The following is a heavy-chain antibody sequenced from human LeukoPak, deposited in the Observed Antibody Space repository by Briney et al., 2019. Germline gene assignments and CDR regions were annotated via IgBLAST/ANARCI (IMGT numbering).Heavy chain of an antibody. Sequence: GGSLRLSCAASGFTFSSIAMNWVRQAPGKGLEWVSTISGGHGSTYYADSVEGRFTIPRDISKNTLYLQMNSLRAEDTAIYYCAKALVSKSHFDYWGQGTLVTVSS. CDR2: ISGGHGST. J-gene: IGHJ4*02. CDR3: AKALVSKSHFDY. CDR1: GFTFSSIA. D-gene: IGHD3-16*02. V-gene: IGHV3-23*01.